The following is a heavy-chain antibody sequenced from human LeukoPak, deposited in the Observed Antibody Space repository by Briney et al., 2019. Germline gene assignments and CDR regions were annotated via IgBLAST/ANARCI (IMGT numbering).Heavy chain of an antibody. D-gene: IGHD2-15*01. V-gene: IGHV4-34*01. Sequence: PSETLSLTCAVYGGSFSGYYWTWIRQPPGKGLEWIGEIYHSGSTNYNPSLKSRVTISVDTSKNQFSLKLSSVTAADTAVYYCARAPGAALDWGQGTLVTVSS. CDR2: IYHSGST. CDR3: ARAPGAALD. CDR1: GGSFSGYY. J-gene: IGHJ4*02.